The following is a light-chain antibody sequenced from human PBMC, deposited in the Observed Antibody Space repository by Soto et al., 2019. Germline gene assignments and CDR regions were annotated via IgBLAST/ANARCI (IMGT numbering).Light chain of an antibody. CDR2: GAS. Sequence: EVVMTQSPVTLPVSPGESATLSCRASQSVDGYLAWYQQKPGQAPRLLIYGASTRATGVTARFRGGGSGTEFTLTISSLQSEDSAVYYCQQYHKWPPITFGQGTRLEIK. CDR1: QSVDGY. V-gene: IGKV3-15*01. CDR3: QQYHKWPPIT. J-gene: IGKJ5*01.